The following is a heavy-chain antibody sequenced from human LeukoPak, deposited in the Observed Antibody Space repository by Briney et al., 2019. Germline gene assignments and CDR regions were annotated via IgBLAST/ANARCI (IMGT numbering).Heavy chain of an antibody. J-gene: IGHJ6*02. D-gene: IGHD3-10*01. Sequence: SETLSLTCTVSGGSISSGDYYWSWIRQPPGKGLEWIGYIYYSGSTYYNPSLNSRVTLSVDTSRNHFSLKLNSVTAADTAVFYSARVRSGSRYGMDVWGQGTTVTVSS. V-gene: IGHV4-30-4*01. CDR2: IYYSGST. CDR1: GGSISSGDYY. CDR3: ARVRSGSRYGMDV.